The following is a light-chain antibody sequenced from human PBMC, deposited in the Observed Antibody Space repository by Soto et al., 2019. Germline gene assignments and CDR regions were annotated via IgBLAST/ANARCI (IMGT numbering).Light chain of an antibody. CDR3: QHYNNWPRT. Sequence: EIVMTQSPATLSVSPGERATLSCRASQSVSSNLAWYQQKPGQAPRLLIYGASTRATGIPGRFSGSGSGTEFTPTISGLQSEDFAVYYCQHYNNWPRTFGQGTKVEIK. CDR2: GAS. CDR1: QSVSSN. J-gene: IGKJ1*01. V-gene: IGKV3-15*01.